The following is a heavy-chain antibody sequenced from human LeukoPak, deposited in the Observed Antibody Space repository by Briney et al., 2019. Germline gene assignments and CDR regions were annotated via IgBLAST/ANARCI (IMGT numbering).Heavy chain of an antibody. CDR2: INPYNGAR. CDR1: GYTFTSNA. Sequence: ASVKVSCKTSGYTFTSNAITWVRQAPGQGLEWIGWINPYNGARDSAQRFQDRVTMTTDTSTSTAYMELNSLRSDDTAVYYCARIQGSLGGFDYWGQGTLVTVSS. V-gene: IGHV1-18*01. D-gene: IGHD1-26*01. CDR3: ARIQGSLGGFDY. J-gene: IGHJ4*02.